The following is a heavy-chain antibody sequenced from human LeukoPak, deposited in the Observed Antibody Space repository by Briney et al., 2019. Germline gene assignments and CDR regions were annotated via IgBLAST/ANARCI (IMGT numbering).Heavy chain of an antibody. V-gene: IGHV3-7*01. D-gene: IGHD2-2*03. CDR1: GFTLSSYW. J-gene: IGHJ4*02. Sequence: GGSMRHSRAASGFTLSSYWMSWLRQAPGKGLEGVANIKQDGSEKYYVDSVKGRYTISRDNAKNSLYLQMNSLRAEDTAVYYCARVSVMDDHFDYWGQGTLVTVSS. CDR2: IKQDGSEK. CDR3: ARVSVMDDHFDY.